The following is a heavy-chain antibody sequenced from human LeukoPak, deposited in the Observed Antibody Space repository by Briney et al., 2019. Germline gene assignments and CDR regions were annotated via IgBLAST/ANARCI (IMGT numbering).Heavy chain of an antibody. V-gene: IGHV3-7*01. CDR2: INPAGSGT. J-gene: IGHJ4*02. CDR3: ARLGYAAAVDV. Sequence: GGSLGLSCAASGFSFSDSWMTWVRQAPGTGLEWVANINPAGSGTYYVDPVKGRFSISRDNAKNLVYLQMNSLRAEDTAVYHCARLGYAAAVDVWGQGTPVTVSS. CDR1: GFSFSDSW. D-gene: IGHD6-13*01.